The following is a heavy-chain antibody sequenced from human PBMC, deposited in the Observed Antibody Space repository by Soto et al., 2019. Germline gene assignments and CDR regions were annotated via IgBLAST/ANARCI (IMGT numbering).Heavy chain of an antibody. D-gene: IGHD4-17*01. J-gene: IGHJ4*02. CDR3: AREPQDDYGDYGLYYFDY. CDR2: IYYSGST. Sequence: QVQLQESGPGLVKPSQTLSLTCTVSGGSISSGGYYWSWIRQHPGKGLEWIGYIYYSGSTYYNPSLKSLVTISVDTSKNQFSLKLSSVTAADTAVYYCAREPQDDYGDYGLYYFDYWGQGTLVTVSS. CDR1: GGSISSGGYY. V-gene: IGHV4-31*01.